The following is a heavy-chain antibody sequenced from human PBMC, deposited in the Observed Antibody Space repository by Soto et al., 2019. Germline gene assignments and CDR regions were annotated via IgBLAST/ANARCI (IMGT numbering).Heavy chain of an antibody. CDR2: IYYSGST. CDR1: GGSISSGGYY. V-gene: IGHV4-31*03. J-gene: IGHJ5*02. Sequence: QVQLQESGPGLVKPSQTLSLTCTVSGGSISSGGYYWSWIRQHPGKGLEWIGYIYYSGSTYYNPSLQSRVTLSVDTSKNQFSLKLSSVTAADTAVYYCARGSYCSSTSCLSPTEYWFDPWGQGTLVTVSS. D-gene: IGHD2-2*01. CDR3: ARGSYCSSTSCLSPTEYWFDP.